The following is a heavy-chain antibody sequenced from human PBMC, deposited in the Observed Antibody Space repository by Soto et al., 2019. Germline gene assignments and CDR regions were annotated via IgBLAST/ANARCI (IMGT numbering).Heavy chain of an antibody. CDR3: ARDGRYSGSYGGYYFDY. CDR1: GYTFTSYG. J-gene: IGHJ4*02. CDR2: ISANTGNT. D-gene: IGHD1-26*01. V-gene: IGHV1-18*01. Sequence: QVQLVQCGAEVKKPGASVKVSCKASGYTFTSYGITWVRQAHGQGLEWMGWISANTGNTNFAQKLQGRVTMTTDTSTSTAYMELRSLRSDDTVVYYCARDGRYSGSYGGYYFDYWGQGTLVTVSS.